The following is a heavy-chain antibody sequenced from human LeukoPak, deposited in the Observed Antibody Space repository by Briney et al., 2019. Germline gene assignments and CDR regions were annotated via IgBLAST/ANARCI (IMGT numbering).Heavy chain of an antibody. V-gene: IGHV1-18*01. D-gene: IGHD2-21*01. CDR1: GYIFTNFG. CDR3: ARQIVVVSQYYYYYYYMDV. Sequence: ASVKVSCKASGYIFTNFGISWVRQARGQGLEWMGWISGYNGNTKYVQKFQGRVTMTTDTSTSTAYMELRSLRSDDTAVYYCARQIVVVSQYYYYYYYMDVWGKGTTVTVSS. CDR2: ISGYNGNT. J-gene: IGHJ6*03.